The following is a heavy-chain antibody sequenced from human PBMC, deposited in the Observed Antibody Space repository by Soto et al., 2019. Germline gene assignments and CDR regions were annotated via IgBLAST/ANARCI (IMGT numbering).Heavy chain of an antibody. V-gene: IGHV3-30*18. J-gene: IGHJ6*02. Sequence: GGSLRLSCAASGFTFSSYGMHWVRQAPGKGLEWVAVISYDGSNKYYADSVKGRFTISRDNSKNTLYLQMNSLRAEDKAVVYCAKGYCGSGSYPGRYYYYGMDVWGQGTTVTVSS. CDR1: GFTFSSYG. CDR2: ISYDGSNK. D-gene: IGHD3-10*01. CDR3: AKGYCGSGSYPGRYYYYGMDV.